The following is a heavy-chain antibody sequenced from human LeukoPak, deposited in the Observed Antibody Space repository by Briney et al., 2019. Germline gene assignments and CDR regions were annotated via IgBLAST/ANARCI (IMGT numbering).Heavy chain of an antibody. V-gene: IGHV3-21*01. Sequence: PGGSLRLSCAASGFTFDDYDMGWVRQAPGKGLEWVSSISTSSSYIYYADSMKGRFTISRDNAKNSLYLQMNSLRAEDTAVYYCAKGSSGYSGYVADYWGQGTLVTVSS. CDR3: AKGSSGYSGYVADY. CDR2: ISTSSSYI. J-gene: IGHJ4*02. CDR1: GFTFDDYD. D-gene: IGHD5-12*01.